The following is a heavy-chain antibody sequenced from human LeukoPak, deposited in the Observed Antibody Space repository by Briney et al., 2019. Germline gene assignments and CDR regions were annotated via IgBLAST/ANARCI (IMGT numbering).Heavy chain of an antibody. D-gene: IGHD4-17*01. J-gene: IGHJ4*02. CDR3: AKDSAVTTSFDY. CDR1: GFTFSSYG. V-gene: IGHV3-30*18. Sequence: PGRSLGLSCAASGFTFSSYGMHWVRQAPGKGLEWVAVISYDGSNKYYADSVKGRFTISRDNSKNTLYLQMNSLRAEDTAVYYCAKDSAVTTSFDYWGQGTLVTVSS. CDR2: ISYDGSNK.